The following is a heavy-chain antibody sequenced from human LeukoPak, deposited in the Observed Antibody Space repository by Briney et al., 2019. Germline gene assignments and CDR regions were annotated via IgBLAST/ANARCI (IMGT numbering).Heavy chain of an antibody. CDR3: ARHPGYSYGGYFDY. D-gene: IGHD5-18*01. V-gene: IGHV4-39*01. CDR1: GGSISSSSYY. CDR2: IYYSGST. Sequence: PSETLSLTCTVSGGSISSSSYYWGWIRQPPGKGLERIGSIYYSGSTYYNPSLKSRVTISVDTSKNQFSLKLSSVTAADTAVYYCARHPGYSYGGYFDYWGQGTLVTVSS. J-gene: IGHJ4*02.